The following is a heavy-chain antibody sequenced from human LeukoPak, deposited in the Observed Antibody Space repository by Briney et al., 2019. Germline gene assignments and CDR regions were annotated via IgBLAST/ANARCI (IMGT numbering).Heavy chain of an antibody. CDR1: GGSISSGDHY. CDR3: ARDSALLWFGESDS. Sequence: SETLSLTCSVSGGSISSGDHYWSWIRQPPGKGLEWIGNIYYSGSTNYNASFKSRITISVDTSRNQFSLKLTSVTAADTAVYFCARDSALLWFGESDSWGQGTVVTVSS. D-gene: IGHD3-10*01. CDR2: IYYSGST. V-gene: IGHV4-30-4*01. J-gene: IGHJ5*02.